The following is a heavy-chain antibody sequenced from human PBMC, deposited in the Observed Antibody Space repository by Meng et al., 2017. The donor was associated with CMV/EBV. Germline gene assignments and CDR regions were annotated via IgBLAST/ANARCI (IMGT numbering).Heavy chain of an antibody. J-gene: IGHJ4*02. CDR1: GFTFRDYY. Sequence: ASGFTFRDYYMGWIRQAQGKGLEWVSYISSSGSTIYYADSVKGRFTISRDNAKNSLYLQMNSLRAEDTAVYYCARGGRGSSSWPLDYWGQGTLVTVSS. V-gene: IGHV3-11*01. CDR3: ARGGRGSSSWPLDY. D-gene: IGHD6-13*01. CDR2: ISSSGSTI.